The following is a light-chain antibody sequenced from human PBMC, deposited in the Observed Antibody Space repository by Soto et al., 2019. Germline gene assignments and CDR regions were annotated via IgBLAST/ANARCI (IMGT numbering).Light chain of an antibody. CDR2: EVS. J-gene: IGLJ2*01. Sequence: QYALTQPASVSGSPGQSITISCTGTSSDVGGYNYVSWYQQHPGKAPKLMIHEVSNRPSEVSNRFSGSKSGNTASLTISGLQAEDEGNYYCSSYTSGSTLVVFGGGTKLTVL. CDR1: SSDVGGYNY. V-gene: IGLV2-14*01. CDR3: SSYTSGSTLVV.